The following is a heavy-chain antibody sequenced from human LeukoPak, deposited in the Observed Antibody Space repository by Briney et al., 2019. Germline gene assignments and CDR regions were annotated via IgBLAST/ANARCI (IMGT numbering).Heavy chain of an antibody. J-gene: IGHJ4*02. CDR2: INPSGGST. D-gene: IGHD3-16*01. CDR3: ARVWAPLGGNLASHFDY. Sequence: GASVKVSCKASGYTFTSYYMHWVRQAPGQGLEWMGIINPSGGSTSYAQKFQGRVTMTRDTSTSTVYMELSSLRSEDTAVYYCARVWAPLGGNLASHFDYWGQGTLVTVSS. V-gene: IGHV1-46*01. CDR1: GYTFTSYY.